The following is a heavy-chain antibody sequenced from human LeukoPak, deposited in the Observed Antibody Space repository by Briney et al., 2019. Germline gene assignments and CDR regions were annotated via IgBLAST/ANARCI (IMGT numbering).Heavy chain of an antibody. J-gene: IGHJ4*02. Sequence: GGSLRLSCAASGFTFSSYSMNWVRRAPGKGLEWVSSISSSSSYIYYADSVKGRFTISRDNAKNSLYLQMNSLRAEDTAVYYCAREDARGTVTTDYWGQGTLVTVSS. CDR1: GFTFSSYS. D-gene: IGHD4-17*01. CDR2: ISSSSSYI. CDR3: AREDARGTVTTDY. V-gene: IGHV3-21*04.